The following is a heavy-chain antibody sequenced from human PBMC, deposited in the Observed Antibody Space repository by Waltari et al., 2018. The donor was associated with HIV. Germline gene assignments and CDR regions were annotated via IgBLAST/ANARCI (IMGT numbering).Heavy chain of an antibody. CDR1: GASVSSGDSY. J-gene: IGHJ4*02. D-gene: IGHD2-15*01. CDR3: ARAKVDAVDHPRPLDY. V-gene: IGHV4-61*03. Sequence: QLQLQESGPGLVKPSETLSLTCTVPGASVSSGDSYWSWIRQPPGKGLEWIGFRYYYCTTNSNPSLESRLTISVDTSTNSFSLRLTSVTTSDTAVYYCARAKVDAVDHPRPLDYWGQGTLVSVSS. CDR2: RYYYCTT.